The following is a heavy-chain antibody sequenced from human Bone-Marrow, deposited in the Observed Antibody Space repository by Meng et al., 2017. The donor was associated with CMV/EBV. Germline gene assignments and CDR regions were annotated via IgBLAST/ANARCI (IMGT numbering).Heavy chain of an antibody. D-gene: IGHD6-13*01. J-gene: IGHJ1*01. V-gene: IGHV3-23*03. Sequence: VGPLTLSCATFCFTFSSYAMSWVRQAPGKGLEWVSIIYSAGSTYYADSVKGRFTISRDNSKNTLYLQMNSLRAEDTAVYYCAKGAYSSSWATPEYFQHWGQGTLVTVSS. CDR2: IYSAGST. CDR3: AKGAYSSSWATPEYFQH. CDR1: CFTFSSYA.